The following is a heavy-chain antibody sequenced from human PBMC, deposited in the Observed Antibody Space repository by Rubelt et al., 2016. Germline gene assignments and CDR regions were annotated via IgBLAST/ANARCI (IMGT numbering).Heavy chain of an antibody. J-gene: IGHJ3*02. Sequence: QLQLQESGPGLVKPSETLSLTCTVSGGSISSSSYYWGWIRQPPGKGLEWVGEINHSGSTNYNPALKGVVTISVDTSKNQVSLKRSSVTAADTAVYYCASKESSSGAFDIWGQGTMVTVSS. CDR2: INHSGST. CDR1: GGSISSSSYY. D-gene: IGHD6-6*01. V-gene: IGHV4-39*01. CDR3: ASKESSSGAFDI.